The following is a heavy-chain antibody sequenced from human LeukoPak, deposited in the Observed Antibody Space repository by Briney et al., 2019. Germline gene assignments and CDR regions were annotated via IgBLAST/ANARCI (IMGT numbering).Heavy chain of an antibody. CDR1: GGSFSGYY. CDR2: INHSGST. D-gene: IGHD3-10*01. V-gene: IGHV4-34*01. J-gene: IGHJ6*02. Sequence: PSETLSLTCAVYGGSFSGYYWSWIRQPPGKGLEWIGEINHSGSTNYNPSLKSRVTISVDTSKNQFSLKLSSVTAADTAVYYCLRGKAAPIGSGSYYSSTYYYYGMDVWGQGTTVTVSS. CDR3: LRGKAAPIGSGSYYSSTYYYYGMDV.